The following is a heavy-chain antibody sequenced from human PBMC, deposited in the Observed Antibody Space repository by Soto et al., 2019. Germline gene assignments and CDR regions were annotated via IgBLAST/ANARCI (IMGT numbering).Heavy chain of an antibody. V-gene: IGHV1-69*02. D-gene: IGHD1-1*01. CDR3: ARWTGTDDFDY. J-gene: IGHJ4*02. CDR2: IIPILGIA. Sequence: GASVKVSCKASGGTFSSYTISWVRQAPGQGLEWMGRIIPILGIANYAQKLQGRVTMTTDTSTSTAYMELRSLRSDDTAVYYCARWTGTDDFDYWGQGTLVTVSS. CDR1: GGTFSSYT.